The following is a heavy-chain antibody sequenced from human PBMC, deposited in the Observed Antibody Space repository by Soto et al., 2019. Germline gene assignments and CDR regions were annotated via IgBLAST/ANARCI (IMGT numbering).Heavy chain of an antibody. Sequence: EVQLLESGGGLVQPGGSLRLSCAASGFTFSTYAMNWVRQAPGKGLEWVSAISGGRGTTYSADSVKGRVTISRDNSKNTLYLQMNSLRAEDTAVYYCAKVSLGALTFTDYYYYGLDVWGQGTTVTVSS. CDR3: AKVSLGALTFTDYYYYGLDV. CDR1: GFTFSTYA. V-gene: IGHV3-23*01. D-gene: IGHD1-26*01. J-gene: IGHJ6*02. CDR2: ISGGRGTT.